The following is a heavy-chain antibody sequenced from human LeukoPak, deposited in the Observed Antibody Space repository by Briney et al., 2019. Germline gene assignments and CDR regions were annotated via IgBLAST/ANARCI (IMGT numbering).Heavy chain of an antibody. CDR1: GGSISSYY. CDR2: IYTSGST. J-gene: IGHJ1*01. Sequence: RPSETLSLTCTVSGGSISSYYWSWIRQPAGKGLEWIGRIYTSGSTNYNPSLKSRVTMSVDTSKNQFSLKLSSVTAADTAVYYCAREQWLVTPTPEYFQHWGQGTLVTVSS. CDR3: AREQWLVTPTPEYFQH. D-gene: IGHD6-19*01. V-gene: IGHV4-4*07.